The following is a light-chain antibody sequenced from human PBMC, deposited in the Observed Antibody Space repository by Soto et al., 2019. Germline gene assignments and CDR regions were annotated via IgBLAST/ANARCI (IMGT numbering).Light chain of an antibody. V-gene: IGLV2-8*01. CDR2: EVS. CDR3: SSYAGSNNLV. Sequence: SVLTQPPSASGSPGQSVTTSCTGTSSDIGAYIYVSWYQQHPGKAPKLMISEVSRRPSGVPERFSGSKSGNTASLTVSGLQADDEAHYYCSSYAGSNNLVFGNGTKVTV. J-gene: IGLJ1*01. CDR1: SSDIGAYIY.